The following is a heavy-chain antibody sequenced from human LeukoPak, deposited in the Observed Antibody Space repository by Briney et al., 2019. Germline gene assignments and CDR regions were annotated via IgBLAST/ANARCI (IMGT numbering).Heavy chain of an antibody. CDR1: GFSFSSSW. CDR2: INSDGSTT. D-gene: IGHD3-3*01. CDR3: ARGGEDY. Sequence: GGSLRLSCAAPGFSFSSSWMHWVRQAPGKGLVWVSRINSDGSTTNYADSVKGRFTISRDNAKNTLYLQMNSLRAEDTAVYYCARGGEDYWGQGTLVTVSS. V-gene: IGHV3-74*01. J-gene: IGHJ4*02.